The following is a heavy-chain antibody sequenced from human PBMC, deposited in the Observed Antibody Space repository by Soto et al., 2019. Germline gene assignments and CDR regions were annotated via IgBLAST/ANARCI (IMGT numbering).Heavy chain of an antibody. V-gene: IGHV3-7*04. CDR2: IKQDGFEK. Sequence: GGSLRLSCAASGFTFSRYWMSWVRQAPGKGLEWVANIKQDGFEKYYVDSVKERFTISRDNAKNSLFLQMNSLRADDTGVYYCARGDFSCPYYYYGLDVWGVGTTVT. D-gene: IGHD2-21*02. CDR1: GFTFSRYW. CDR3: ARGDFSCPYYYYGLDV. J-gene: IGHJ6*02.